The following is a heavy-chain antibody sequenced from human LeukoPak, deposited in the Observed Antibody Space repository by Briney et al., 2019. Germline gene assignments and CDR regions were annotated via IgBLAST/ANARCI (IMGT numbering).Heavy chain of an antibody. V-gene: IGHV1-18*01. CDR2: ISAYNGNT. CDR1: GYTFTSYG. Sequence: ASVKVSCEASGYTFTSYGISWVRQAPGQGLEWMGWISAYNGNTNYAQKLQGRVTMTTDTSTSTAYMELRSLRSDDTAVYYCARCPLPTLGYCSSTSCYSARPYYYMDVWGKGTTVTISS. D-gene: IGHD2-2*01. J-gene: IGHJ6*03. CDR3: ARCPLPTLGYCSSTSCYSARPYYYMDV.